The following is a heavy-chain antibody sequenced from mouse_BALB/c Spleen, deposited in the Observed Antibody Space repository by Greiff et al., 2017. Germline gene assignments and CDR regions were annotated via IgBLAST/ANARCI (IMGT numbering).Heavy chain of an antibody. J-gene: IGHJ2*01. CDR1: GFNIKDTY. D-gene: IGHD3-1*01. CDR3: AREGLRLYYFDY. V-gene: IGHV14-3*02. Sequence: DVKLVESGAELVKPGASVKLSCTASGFNIKDTYMHWVKQRPEQGLEWIGRIDPANGNTKYDPKFQGKATITADTSSNTAYLQLSSLTSEDTAVYYCAREGLRLYYFDYWGQGTTLTVSS. CDR2: IDPANGNT.